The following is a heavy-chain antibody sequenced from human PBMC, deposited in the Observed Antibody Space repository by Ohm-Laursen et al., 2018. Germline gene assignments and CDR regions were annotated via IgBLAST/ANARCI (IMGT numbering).Heavy chain of an antibody. D-gene: IGHD4/OR15-4a*01. V-gene: IGHV3-30*18. CDR2: ISKDGSNT. Sequence: SLRLSCSASGFTFDDYAMHRVRQAPGKGLEWMAGISKDGSNTYYGHSVEGRFTISRDNSMNTLYLQMNSLRPEDTAVYYCAKDIRTMAGRDVWGQGTTVTVSS. J-gene: IGHJ6*02. CDR1: GFTFDDYA. CDR3: AKDIRTMAGRDV.